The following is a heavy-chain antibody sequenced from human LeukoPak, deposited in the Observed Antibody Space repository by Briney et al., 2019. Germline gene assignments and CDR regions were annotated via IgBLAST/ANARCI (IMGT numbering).Heavy chain of an antibody. V-gene: IGHV3-48*03. CDR3: AELGITMIGGV. CDR2: ISSSGSTI. Sequence: PGGSLRLSCAASGFTFSSYDMNWVRQAPGKGLEWVSYISSSGSTIYYADSVKGRFTISRDNAKNSLDLQMNSLRAEDTAVYYCAELGITMIGGVWGKGTTVTISS. D-gene: IGHD3-10*02. J-gene: IGHJ6*04. CDR1: GFTFSSYD.